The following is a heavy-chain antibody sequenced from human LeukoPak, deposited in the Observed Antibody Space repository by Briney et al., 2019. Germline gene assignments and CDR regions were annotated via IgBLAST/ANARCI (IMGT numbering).Heavy chain of an antibody. CDR1: RGTFSSYD. Sequence: SVKVSCKASRGTFSSYDISWVRQAPGQGLEWMGGITPIFGTAKYAQKFQGRVTITAVESMSTAYMELSSLRSEDTAVYYCARGWLAETTVVTPYNYWGQGTLVTVSS. CDR3: ARGWLAETTVVTPYNY. D-gene: IGHD4-23*01. CDR2: ITPIFGTA. J-gene: IGHJ4*02. V-gene: IGHV1-69*13.